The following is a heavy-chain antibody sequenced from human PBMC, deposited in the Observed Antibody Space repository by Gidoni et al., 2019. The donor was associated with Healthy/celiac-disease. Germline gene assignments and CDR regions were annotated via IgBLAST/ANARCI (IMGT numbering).Heavy chain of an antibody. Sequence: QLQLQESGPGLVKPSETLSLTCTVSGGSISSSSYYWGWIRHPPGKGLEWIGSIYDSGSTDYNPSLKSQVTISVETSKNQFSLKRSSVTAADTAVYYCASNMPPNRLYWGQGTLVTVSS. CDR1: GGSISSSSYY. V-gene: IGHV4-39*01. J-gene: IGHJ4*02. CDR3: ASNMPPNRLY. D-gene: IGHD2-2*01. CDR2: IYDSGST.